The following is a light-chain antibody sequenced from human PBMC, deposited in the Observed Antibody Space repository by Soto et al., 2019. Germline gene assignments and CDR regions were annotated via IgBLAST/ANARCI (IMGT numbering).Light chain of an antibody. Sequence: EIVLTQSPGTLSVSPGERATLSCRASQTISSNYLAWYQQKPGQAPSLLIYGTSSRATGIPDSCSGSGSGTDFTITISRLEAEDSAIYYCQQYVSWTFGQGTKVEIK. J-gene: IGKJ1*01. V-gene: IGKV3-20*01. CDR1: QTISSNY. CDR3: QQYVSWT. CDR2: GTS.